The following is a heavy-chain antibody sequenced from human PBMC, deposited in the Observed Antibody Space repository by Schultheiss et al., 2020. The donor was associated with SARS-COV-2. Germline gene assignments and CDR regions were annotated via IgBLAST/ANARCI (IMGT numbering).Heavy chain of an antibody. V-gene: IGHV4-31*03. D-gene: IGHD3-3*01. J-gene: IGHJ6*02. CDR2: IYHSGST. Sequence: SETLSLTCTVSGGSISSGGYYWSWIRQHPGKGLEWIGYIYHSGSTYYNPSLKSRVTISVDTSKNQFSLKLSSVTAADTAVYYCASSTRYDFWSGSPYGMDVWGQGTTVTVSS. CDR3: ASSTRYDFWSGSPYGMDV. CDR1: GGSISSGGYY.